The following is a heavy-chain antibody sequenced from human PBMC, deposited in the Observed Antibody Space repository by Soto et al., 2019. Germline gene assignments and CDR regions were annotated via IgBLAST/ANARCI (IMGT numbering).Heavy chain of an antibody. CDR3: ARLSLGGYSGYDLYYYGMDV. D-gene: IGHD5-12*01. V-gene: IGHV4-39*01. CDR2: IYYSGST. Sequence: PSETLSLTCTVSGGSISSSSYYWGWIRQPPGKGLEWIGSIYYSGSTYYNPSLKSRVTISVDTSKNQFSLKLSSVTAADTAVYYCARLSLGGYSGYDLYYYGMDVWGQGTTVT. CDR1: GGSISSSSYY. J-gene: IGHJ6*02.